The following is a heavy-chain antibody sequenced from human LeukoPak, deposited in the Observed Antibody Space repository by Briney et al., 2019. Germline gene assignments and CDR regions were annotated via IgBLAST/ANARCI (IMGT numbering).Heavy chain of an antibody. CDR3: VVVVEPPDSDGFDV. D-gene: IGHD1-14*01. V-gene: IGHV3-74*01. CDR1: GFTFGNSW. CDR2: INADGSTA. J-gene: IGHJ3*01. Sequence: GGSRRLSWAASGFTFGNSWVHWVRQAPGKGLVWVSLINADGSTATYADSVKGRFTISRDNARNTLSLQMNSLTIADTAVYYCVVVVEPPDSDGFDVGGQGTMITVSS.